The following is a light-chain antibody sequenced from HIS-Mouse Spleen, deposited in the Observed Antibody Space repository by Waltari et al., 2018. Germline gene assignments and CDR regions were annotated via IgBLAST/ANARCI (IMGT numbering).Light chain of an antibody. CDR1: SSNIGAGYD. CDR3: QSYDSSLSGWV. J-gene: IGLJ3*02. V-gene: IGLV1-40*01. Sequence: QSVLTQPPSVSGAPGQRVTISCTGSSSNIGAGYDVHWYQQLPGTAPKRLIHGNSNRPSGVPDRFSGSQSGTSASLAITGLQAEDEADYYCQSYDSSLSGWVFGGGTKLTVL. CDR2: GNS.